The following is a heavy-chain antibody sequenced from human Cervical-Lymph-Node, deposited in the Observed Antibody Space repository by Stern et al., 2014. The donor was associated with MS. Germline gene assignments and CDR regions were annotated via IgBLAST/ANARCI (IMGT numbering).Heavy chain of an antibody. J-gene: IGHJ5*02. CDR2: GVGINGDT. CDR1: GITFSQSA. V-gene: IGHV1-58*03. Sequence: VQLVQSGPEVKKPGTSVKVSCKASGITFSQSAVQWLRQARGQRLEWIGGGVGINGDTKYAQSFQERVTITRDMSTSTVYMELRSLRSEDTAVYYCASERYTYYDDQRPPGGFGPWGQGTLVTVSS. D-gene: IGHD5-18*01. CDR3: ASERYTYYDDQRPPGGFGP.